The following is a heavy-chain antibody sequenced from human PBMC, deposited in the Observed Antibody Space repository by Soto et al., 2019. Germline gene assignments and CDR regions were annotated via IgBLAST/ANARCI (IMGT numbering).Heavy chain of an antibody. CDR2: ISYDGSNK. V-gene: IGHV3-30-3*01. D-gene: IGHD2-8*02. CDR3: ARAGYWGGAFDI. Sequence: QVQLVESGGGVVQPGRSLRLSCAASGFTFSSYAMHWVRQAPGKGLEWVAVISYDGSNKYYADSVKGRFTISRDNSKNTLYMQMNRLRAEDTAVYYGARAGYWGGAFDIWGQGTMVTVSS. CDR1: GFTFSSYA. J-gene: IGHJ3*02.